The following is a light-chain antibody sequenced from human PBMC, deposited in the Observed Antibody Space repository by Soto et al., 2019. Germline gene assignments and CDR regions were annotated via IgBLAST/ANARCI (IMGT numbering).Light chain of an antibody. V-gene: IGKV3-20*01. Sequence: EIVLTQSPGTLSLSPGERATLSCRASQSVSSDFLSWYQQKPGQDPRLLIYGGSYRATGIPDRFSGSGSGTDFTLTIRRLEADDFAVYYWQQYGYTPPVTFGGGTKVEIK. CDR1: QSVSSDF. J-gene: IGKJ4*02. CDR3: QQYGYTPPVT. CDR2: GGS.